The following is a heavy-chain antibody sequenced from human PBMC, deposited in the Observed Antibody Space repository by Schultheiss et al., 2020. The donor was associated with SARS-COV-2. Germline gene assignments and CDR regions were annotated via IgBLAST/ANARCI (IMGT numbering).Heavy chain of an antibody. V-gene: IGHV3-30*18. Sequence: GGSLRLSCAASGFTFSDYYMSWIRQAPGKGLEWVAVISYDGSNKYYADSVKGRFTISRDNSRNMLSLQMNSLRAEDTAVYYCAKAAYYDFWSAYYMGVDPWGQGTLVTVSS. CDR1: GFTFSDYY. J-gene: IGHJ5*02. CDR2: ISYDGSNK. CDR3: AKAAYYDFWSAYYMGVDP. D-gene: IGHD3-3*01.